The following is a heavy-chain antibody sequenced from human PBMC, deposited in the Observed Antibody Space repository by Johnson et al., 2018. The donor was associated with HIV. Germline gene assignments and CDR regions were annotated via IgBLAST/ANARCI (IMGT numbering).Heavy chain of an antibody. D-gene: IGHD6-25*01. CDR2: INWNSVIT. J-gene: IGHJ3*02. Sequence: VQLVESGGGVVQPGRSLRLSCAASGFIFNDYAMHWVRQVPGKGLEWVSGINWNSVITAYADSVKGRFTISRDNAKNSLYLQMNSLRAEDTDLYYCAKSGPDAFDIWGQGTMVTVSS. CDR3: AKSGPDAFDI. CDR1: GFIFNDYA. V-gene: IGHV3-9*01.